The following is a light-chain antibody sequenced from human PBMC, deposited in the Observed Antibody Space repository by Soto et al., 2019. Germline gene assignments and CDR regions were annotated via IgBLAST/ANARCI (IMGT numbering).Light chain of an antibody. CDR3: PSYDYGLSAPV. Sequence: QSALTQPPSVSGAPGQRVSISCSGSSSNIGASFDVHWYQQFPGAAPKLLIYNNDHRPSGVPDRFSASKSGTSASLTITGLQTEDEATYYCPSYDYGLSAPVFGGGTQLTVL. J-gene: IGLJ2*01. V-gene: IGLV1-40*01. CDR1: SSNIGASFD. CDR2: NND.